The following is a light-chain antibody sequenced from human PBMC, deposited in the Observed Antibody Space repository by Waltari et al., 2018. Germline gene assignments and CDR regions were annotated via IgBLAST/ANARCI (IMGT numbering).Light chain of an antibody. CDR3: QQYNHWPPST. CDR2: GAS. CDR1: QSVADN. Sequence: EIVMTQSPATLSVSPGERDTLSCRPSQSVADNLAWYQHKPGQAPRLPIYGASTRATGIPGRFSGSGSGTEFTLTISGLQSEDFALYYCQQYNHWPPSTFGQGTKVEIK. J-gene: IGKJ1*01. V-gene: IGKV3-15*01.